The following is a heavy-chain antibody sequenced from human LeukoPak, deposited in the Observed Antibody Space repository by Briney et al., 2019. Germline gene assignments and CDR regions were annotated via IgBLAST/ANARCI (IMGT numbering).Heavy chain of an antibody. D-gene: IGHD2-2*03. Sequence: ASVKVSCKASGYTFTGYYMHWVRQAPGQGLEWMGWINPNSGGTNYAQKVQGRVTMTRDTSISTAYMELSRLRSDDTAVYYCARDGYCSSTSCLRYGHRGWFDPWGQGTLVTVSS. V-gene: IGHV1-2*02. CDR1: GYTFTGYY. CDR3: ARDGYCSSTSCLRYGHRGWFDP. J-gene: IGHJ5*02. CDR2: INPNSGGT.